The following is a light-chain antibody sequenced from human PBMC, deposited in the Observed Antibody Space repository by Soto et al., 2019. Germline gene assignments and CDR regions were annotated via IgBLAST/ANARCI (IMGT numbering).Light chain of an antibody. Sequence: EIGMTQSPATLSGSPGDGATLSWGASQSVDSNLAWYQQKPGQTPRLLMYGASTRPTGIPARFSGSGPGTESTLTIISLQPEDSPVYSCQQYNDWPLTFGGGTRWIS. CDR2: GAS. J-gene: IGKJ4*01. CDR1: QSVDSN. CDR3: QQYNDWPLT. V-gene: IGKV3D-15*01.